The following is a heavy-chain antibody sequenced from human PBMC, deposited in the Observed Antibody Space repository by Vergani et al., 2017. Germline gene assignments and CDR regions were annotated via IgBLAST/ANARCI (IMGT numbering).Heavy chain of an antibody. CDR3: ARAVAARPYYYYYYMDV. Sequence: QVQLQESGPGLVKPSETLSLTCTVSGGSISSYYWSWIRQPPGKGLEWIGYIYYSGSTNYNPSLKSRVTISVDTSKNQFSLKLSSVTAADTAVYYCARAVAARPYYYYYYMDVWGKGTTVTVSS. CDR2: IYYSGST. CDR1: GGSISSYY. J-gene: IGHJ6*03. D-gene: IGHD6-6*01. V-gene: IGHV4-59*01.